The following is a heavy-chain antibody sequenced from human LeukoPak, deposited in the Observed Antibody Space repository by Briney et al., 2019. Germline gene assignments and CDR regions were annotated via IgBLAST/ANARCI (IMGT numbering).Heavy chain of an antibody. V-gene: IGHV3-21*01. D-gene: IGHD6-13*01. CDR3: ARITGIAAAGDY. CDR2: ISSSSSYI. CDR1: GFTFSSYS. Sequence: GGSLRLSCAASGFTFSSYSMNWVRQAPGKGLEWVSSISSSSSYIYYADSVKGRFTIPRDNAKNSLYLQMNSLRAEDTAVYYCARITGIAAAGDYWGQGTLVTVSS. J-gene: IGHJ4*02.